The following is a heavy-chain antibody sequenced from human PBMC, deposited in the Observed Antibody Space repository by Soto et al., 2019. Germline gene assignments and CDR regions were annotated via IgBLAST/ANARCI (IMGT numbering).Heavy chain of an antibody. D-gene: IGHD5-12*01. J-gene: IGHJ5*02. CDR3: ARDLATITRWSDP. CDR2: IIPIFGTA. Sequence: RASVKVSCKASGGTFSSDAISWVRQAPGQGLEWMGGIIPIFGTANYAQKFQGRVTITADKSTSTAYMELSSLRSEDTAVYYCARDLATITRWSDPWGQGTLVTVSS. CDR1: GGTFSSDA. V-gene: IGHV1-69*06.